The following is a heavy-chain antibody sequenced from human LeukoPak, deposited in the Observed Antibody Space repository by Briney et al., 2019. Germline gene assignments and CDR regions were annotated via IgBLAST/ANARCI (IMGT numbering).Heavy chain of an antibody. Sequence: PSETLSLTCAVYGGSFSGYYWSWIRQPPGKGLEWIGEINHSGSTNYNPSLKSRVTISVDTSKNQFSLKLSSVTAADTAVYYCARRYYYDSSGPAGGFDYWGQGTLVTVSS. CDR3: ARRYYYDSSGPAGGFDY. J-gene: IGHJ4*02. D-gene: IGHD3-22*01. CDR2: INHSGST. CDR1: GGSFSGYY. V-gene: IGHV4-34*01.